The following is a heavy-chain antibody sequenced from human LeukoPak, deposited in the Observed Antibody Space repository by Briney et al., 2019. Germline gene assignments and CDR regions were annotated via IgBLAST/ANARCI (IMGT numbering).Heavy chain of an antibody. V-gene: IGHV4-31*03. CDR3: ARGSDDSRGNFDY. J-gene: IGHJ4*02. CDR2: IYYSGST. CDR1: GGSISSGGYY. D-gene: IGHD3-3*01. Sequence: PSQTLSLTCTVSGGSISSGGYYWSWIRQHPGKGLEWIGYIYYSGSTYYNPSLKSRVTISVDTSKNQFSLKLSSVTAADTAVYYCARGSDDSRGNFDYWGQGTLVTVSS.